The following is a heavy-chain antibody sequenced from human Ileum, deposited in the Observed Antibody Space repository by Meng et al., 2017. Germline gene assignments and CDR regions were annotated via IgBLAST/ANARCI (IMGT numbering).Heavy chain of an antibody. J-gene: IGHJ4*02. CDR1: GGSVSSAGYQ. CDR2: AST. Sequence: QVHLPESGPGLVRPSETLSLICTVSGGSVSSAGYQWGWIRQPPGKGLEWIGYASTNYNPSLKSRVTISLDTSKNQFSLKLSSVTAADTAVYYCARDHWGSLDYWGQGILVTVSS. V-gene: IGHV4-61*08. D-gene: IGHD7-27*01. CDR3: ARDHWGSLDY.